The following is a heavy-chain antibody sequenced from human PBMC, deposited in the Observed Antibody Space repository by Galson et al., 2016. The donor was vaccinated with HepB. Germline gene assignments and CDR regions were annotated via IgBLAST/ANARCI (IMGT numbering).Heavy chain of an antibody. D-gene: IGHD5-18*01. CDR1: GFIFSTYG. J-gene: IGHJ3*02. CDR2: ISYDGNQK. CDR3: AKPYGYSYGSYAFDI. Sequence: SLRLSCAASGFIFSTYGMHWVRQAPGKGLEWVAVISYDGNQKYYAASVIGRATISRDNSKNTVFLRVNSLRGEDTAVYYCAKPYGYSYGSYAFDIWGQGTMVTVSS. V-gene: IGHV3-30*18.